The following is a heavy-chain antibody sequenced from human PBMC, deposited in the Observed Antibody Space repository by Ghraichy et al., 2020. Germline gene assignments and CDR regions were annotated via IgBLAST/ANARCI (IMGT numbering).Heavy chain of an antibody. CDR2: IYYSGST. CDR3: ARVRGLRTRGGDYYYYYGMDV. J-gene: IGHJ6*02. Sequence: SETLSLTCTVSGGSISSGDYYWSWIRQPPGKGLEWIGYIYYSGSTYFNPSLKSRVTISVDTSKNQFSLKLSSVTAADTAVYYCARVRGLRTRGGDYYYYYGMDVWGQGTTVTVSS. V-gene: IGHV4-30-4*01. D-gene: IGHD3-10*01. CDR1: GGSISSGDYY.